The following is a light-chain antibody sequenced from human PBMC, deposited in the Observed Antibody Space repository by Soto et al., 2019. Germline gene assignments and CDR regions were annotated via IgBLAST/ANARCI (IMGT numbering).Light chain of an antibody. Sequence: DLQMTQSPSSLSASVGDRVTITCRASQDISNYLNWYQQKPGKAPKLLIYDASNLETGVPSRFSGSGSGTDFTFTITSLQPEDIATYYCQQYKHLITFGQGTRLEIK. V-gene: IGKV1-33*01. CDR2: DAS. CDR1: QDISNY. J-gene: IGKJ5*01. CDR3: QQYKHLIT.